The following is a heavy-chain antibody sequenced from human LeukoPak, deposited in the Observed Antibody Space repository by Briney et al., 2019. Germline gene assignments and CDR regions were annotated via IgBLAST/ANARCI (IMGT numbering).Heavy chain of an antibody. D-gene: IGHD3-3*01. CDR2: ISYDGSNK. CDR1: GFTFSSYG. J-gene: IGHJ6*03. CDR3: AKLPWGYDFWSGYLDRDYYYYMDV. V-gene: IGHV3-30*18. Sequence: GGSLRLSCAASGFTFSSYGMHWVRQAPGKGLEWVAVISYDGSNKYYADSVKGRFTISRDNSKNTLYLQMNSLRAEDTAVYYCAKLPWGYDFWSGYLDRDYYYYMDVWGKGTTVTVSS.